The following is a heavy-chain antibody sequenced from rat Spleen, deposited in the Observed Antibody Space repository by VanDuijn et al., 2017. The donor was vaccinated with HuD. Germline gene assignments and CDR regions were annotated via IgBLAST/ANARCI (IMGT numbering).Heavy chain of an antibody. Sequence: EVQLVESGGGLVQPGRSMKLSCAASGFTFSDYGMAWVLQAPTKGLEWVASISAGGADTYYRDSVKGRFTISRDDAKNTQSLQMDSLRSEDTATYYCTIAFAYWGQGTLVTVSS. V-gene: IGHV5S13*01. CDR3: TIAFAY. J-gene: IGHJ3*01. CDR1: GFTFSDYG. CDR2: ISAGGADT.